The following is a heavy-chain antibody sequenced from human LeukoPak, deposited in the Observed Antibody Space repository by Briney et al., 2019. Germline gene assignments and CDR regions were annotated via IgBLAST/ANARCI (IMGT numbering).Heavy chain of an antibody. CDR3: ARYQSLEMATGGRYFDY. CDR1: GYTFTGHY. Sequence: ASVKVSCKASGYTFTGHYIHWVRQAPGQGLEWMGWIHPNTGGTKYAQKFQGRVAMTRDTSSSTAYMELSSLRSEDTAVYYCARYQSLEMATGGRYFDYWGQGTLVTVSS. J-gene: IGHJ4*02. CDR2: IHPNTGGT. D-gene: IGHD5-24*01. V-gene: IGHV1-2*02.